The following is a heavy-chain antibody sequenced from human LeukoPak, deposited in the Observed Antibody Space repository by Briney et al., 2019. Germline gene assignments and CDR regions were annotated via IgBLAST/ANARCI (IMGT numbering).Heavy chain of an antibody. Sequence: SETLSLTCTVSGGSISSYYWSWIRQPPGKGLEWIGYIYYSGSTNYNPSLKSRVTISVDTSKNQFSLKLSSVTAADTAVYHCARDGAGGTDGMDVWGQGTTVTVSS. V-gene: IGHV4-59*01. J-gene: IGHJ6*02. D-gene: IGHD6-13*01. CDR1: GGSISSYY. CDR3: ARDGAGGTDGMDV. CDR2: IYYSGST.